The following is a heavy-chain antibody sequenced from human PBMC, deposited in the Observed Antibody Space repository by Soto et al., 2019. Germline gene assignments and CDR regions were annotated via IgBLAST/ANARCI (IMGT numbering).Heavy chain of an antibody. CDR1: GFTFDDYA. Sequence: EVQLVESGGGLVQPGSSLRLSCAASGFTFDDYAMHWVRQAPGKGLEWVSGISWNSGSIGYADSVKGRFTISRDNAKNSLYLQMNSLRAEDTALYYCAKRRVAFDIWGQGTMVTVSS. J-gene: IGHJ3*02. CDR3: AKRRVAFDI. V-gene: IGHV3-9*01. CDR2: ISWNSGSI.